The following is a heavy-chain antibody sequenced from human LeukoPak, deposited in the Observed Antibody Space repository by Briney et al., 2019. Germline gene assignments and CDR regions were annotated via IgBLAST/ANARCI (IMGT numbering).Heavy chain of an antibody. CDR2: IYSGGKT. J-gene: IGHJ4*01. D-gene: IGHD4-23*01. Sequence: GGSLRLSCAASGFVVSSNFMSWVRQAPGKGLEWVSVIYSGGKTFYADSVKGRFTVSRDNSMNTLSLQMSSLRAEDTAVYYCARGVDRWNYFDYWGHGTLVTVSS. CDR3: ARGVDRWNYFDY. CDR1: GFVVSSNF. V-gene: IGHV3-53*01.